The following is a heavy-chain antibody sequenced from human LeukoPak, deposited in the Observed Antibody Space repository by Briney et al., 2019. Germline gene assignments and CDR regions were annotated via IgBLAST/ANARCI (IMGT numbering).Heavy chain of an antibody. Sequence: GESLRLSCAASGFPLSGYWMSSVRQAPGKGLEGVANIKQGGSEKYYVDSVKGRFTISRDNAKNSLYLQMNSLRAEYTAVYYCAREGYYDSSGYLNYWGQGTLVTVSS. D-gene: IGHD3-22*01. V-gene: IGHV3-7*01. CDR1: GFPLSGYW. J-gene: IGHJ4*02. CDR3: AREGYYDSSGYLNY. CDR2: IKQGGSEK.